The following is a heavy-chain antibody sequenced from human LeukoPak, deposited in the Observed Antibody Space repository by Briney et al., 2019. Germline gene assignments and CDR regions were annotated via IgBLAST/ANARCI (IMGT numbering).Heavy chain of an antibody. V-gene: IGHV3-30*18. J-gene: IGHJ4*02. Sequence: GTSLRLSCAASGFTFSSYGIHWVRQAPGKGLEWVAVISFDGTSKHYADSVKGRFFISRYTPMKTVYLQLNSLRPEDTAVYYCAKVMAERRTLTPYFDYWGQGALVTVSS. CDR3: AKVMAERRTLTPYFDY. D-gene: IGHD1-1*01. CDR1: GFTFSSYG. CDR2: ISFDGTSK.